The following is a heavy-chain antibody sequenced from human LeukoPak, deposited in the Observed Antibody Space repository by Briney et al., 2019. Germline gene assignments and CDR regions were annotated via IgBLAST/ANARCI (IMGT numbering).Heavy chain of an antibody. V-gene: IGHV3-23*01. CDR1: GFTFSSYA. Sequence: GGSLRLSCAASGFTFSSYAMSWVRQAPGKGLEWVSAIIDSGGSTFYADSVKGRFTISRDNSKNTLYLQMSSLRADDTAVYYCATLLVYAFDIWGQGTMVTVSS. CDR3: ATLLVYAFDI. D-gene: IGHD1-26*01. J-gene: IGHJ3*02. CDR2: IIDSGGST.